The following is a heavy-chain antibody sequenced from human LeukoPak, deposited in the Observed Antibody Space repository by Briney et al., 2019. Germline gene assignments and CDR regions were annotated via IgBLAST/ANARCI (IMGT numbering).Heavy chain of an antibody. CDR1: GGSISSGDYY. D-gene: IGHD1-26*01. CDR3: ARQIYSGSYVNWLDP. V-gene: IGHV4-30-4*01. J-gene: IGHJ5*02. Sequence: SETLSLTCTVSGGSISSGDYYWSWFSQPPGKGLEWIGYIYYSGSTNYTPSLKSRVTISVDTSKNQFSLKLSSVTAADTAVYYCARQIYSGSYVNWLDPWGQGTLVTASS. CDR2: IYYSGST.